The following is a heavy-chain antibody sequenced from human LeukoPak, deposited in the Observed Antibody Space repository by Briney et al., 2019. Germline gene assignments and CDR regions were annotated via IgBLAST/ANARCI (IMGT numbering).Heavy chain of an antibody. D-gene: IGHD4-17*01. CDR2: INPNSGGT. V-gene: IGHV1-2*02. CDR1: GYTFTSYY. Sequence: ASVKVSCKASGYTFTSYYMHWVRQAPGQGLEWMGWINPNSGGTNYAQKFQGRVTMTRDTSISTAYLELSRLRSDDTAVYYCARDQLGMTTVTTGLNWFDPWGQGTLVTVSS. J-gene: IGHJ5*02. CDR3: ARDQLGMTTVTTGLNWFDP.